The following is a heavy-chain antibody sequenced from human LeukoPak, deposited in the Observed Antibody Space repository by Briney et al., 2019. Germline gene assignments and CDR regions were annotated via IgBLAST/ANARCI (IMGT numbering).Heavy chain of an antibody. CDR2: IYYSGST. Sequence: SQTLSLTCTVSGGSISSGGYYWSWIRQHPGKGLEWIGYIYYSGSTYYNPSLKSRVTISVDTSKNRFSLKLSSVTAADTAVYYCARTDSSSLPSIFDYWGQGTLVTVSS. V-gene: IGHV4-31*03. J-gene: IGHJ4*02. D-gene: IGHD6-13*01. CDR1: GGSISSGGYY. CDR3: ARTDSSSLPSIFDY.